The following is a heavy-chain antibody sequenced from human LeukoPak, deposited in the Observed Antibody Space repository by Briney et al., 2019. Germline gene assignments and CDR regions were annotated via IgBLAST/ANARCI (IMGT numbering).Heavy chain of an antibody. CDR3: ARDGYGGNPGGI. CDR2: INPSGGST. Sequence: ASVKVSCKASAYTFTSYYMHWVRQAPGQGLEWMGIINPSGGSTSYAQKFQGRVTMTRDTSTSTVYMELSSLRSEDTAVYYCARDGYGGNPGGIWGQGTMVTVSS. D-gene: IGHD4-23*01. V-gene: IGHV1-46*01. J-gene: IGHJ3*02. CDR1: AYTFTSYY.